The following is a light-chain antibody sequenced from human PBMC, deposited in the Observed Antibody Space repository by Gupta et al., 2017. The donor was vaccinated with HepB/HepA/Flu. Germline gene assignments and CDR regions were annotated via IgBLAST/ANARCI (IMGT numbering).Light chain of an antibody. Sequence: QSVLTQPPPVSGAPGQRVTISCTGSSSNIGAGYDVHWYQQLPGTAPKLLIYGNSNRPSGAPDRFSGSKSGTSASLAITGLQAEDEADYYCQSYDSSLSGWVFGGGTKLTVL. J-gene: IGLJ3*02. CDR2: GNS. V-gene: IGLV1-40*01. CDR3: QSYDSSLSGWV. CDR1: SSNIGAGYD.